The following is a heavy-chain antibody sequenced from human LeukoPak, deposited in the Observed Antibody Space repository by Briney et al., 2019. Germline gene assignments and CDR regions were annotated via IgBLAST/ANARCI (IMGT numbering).Heavy chain of an antibody. D-gene: IGHD1-14*01. Sequence: GASVKVSCKASGYTFTSYDINWVRQAAGQGLEWMGWMSPINGNTGYAQKFQGRVTMTRNTSISTAYMELSSLSSEDTAVYYCARNRGEGFDPWGQGTLVTVSS. CDR3: ARNRGEGFDP. CDR2: MSPINGNT. V-gene: IGHV1-8*01. CDR1: GYTFTSYD. J-gene: IGHJ5*02.